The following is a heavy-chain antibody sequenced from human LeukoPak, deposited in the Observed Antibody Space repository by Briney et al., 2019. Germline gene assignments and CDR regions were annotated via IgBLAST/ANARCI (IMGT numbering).Heavy chain of an antibody. V-gene: IGHV4-59*01. D-gene: IGHD3-22*01. CDR1: GGSISSYY. J-gene: IGHJ6*03. Sequence: SETLSLTCTVSGGSISSYYWSWIRQPPGKGLEWIGYIYYSGSTNYNPSLKSRVTISVDTSKNQFSLKLSSVTAADTAVYYCARTYYYDSSGYYSFPKYYYYYMDVWGKGTTVTISS. CDR3: ARTYYYDSSGYYSFPKYYYYYMDV. CDR2: IYYSGST.